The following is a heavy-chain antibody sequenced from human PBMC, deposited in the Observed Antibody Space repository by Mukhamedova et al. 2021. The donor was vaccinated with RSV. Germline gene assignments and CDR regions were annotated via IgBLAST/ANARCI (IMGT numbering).Heavy chain of an antibody. J-gene: IGHJ5*02. CDR2: IYYSGST. CDR3: ARDFKRGLPST. V-gene: IGHV4-59*01. Sequence: IRQPPGKGLEWIGYIYYSGSTNYNPSLKSRVTISVDTSKNQFSLKLSSVTAADTAVYYCARDFKRGLPSTWGQGTLATVSS. D-gene: IGHD1-26*01.